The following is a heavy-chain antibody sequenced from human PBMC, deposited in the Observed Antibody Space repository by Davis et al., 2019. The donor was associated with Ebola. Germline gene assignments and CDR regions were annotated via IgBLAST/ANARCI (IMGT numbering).Heavy chain of an antibody. D-gene: IGHD5-18*01. V-gene: IGHV1-18*04. CDR1: GYTFTSYG. CDR3: ARACSDYNYGYGVDY. Sequence: ASVTVSCKASGYTFTSYGISWVRQAPGQGLEWMGWISAYNGNTNYAQKLQGRVTMTTDTSTSTVSMELRSLRSDDTAVYFCARACSDYNYGYGVDYWGQGTLVTVSS. CDR2: ISAYNGNT. J-gene: IGHJ4*02.